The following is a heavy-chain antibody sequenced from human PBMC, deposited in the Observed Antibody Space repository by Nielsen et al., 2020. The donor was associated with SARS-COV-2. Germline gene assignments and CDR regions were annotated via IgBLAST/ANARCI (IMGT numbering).Heavy chain of an antibody. V-gene: IGHV3-23*03. CDR1: GFTFNNYA. J-gene: IGHJ5*02. CDR3: AKGDLRFNWFDP. CDR2: IYSSGVTT. Sequence: GESLKISCPASGFTFNNYAISWVRQAPGKGLEWVSVIYSSGVTTYYADSVKGRFTISRDNYRNTLYLQMNSLRAEDTAVYYCAKGDLRFNWFDPWGPGTLVTVSS. D-gene: IGHD3-3*01.